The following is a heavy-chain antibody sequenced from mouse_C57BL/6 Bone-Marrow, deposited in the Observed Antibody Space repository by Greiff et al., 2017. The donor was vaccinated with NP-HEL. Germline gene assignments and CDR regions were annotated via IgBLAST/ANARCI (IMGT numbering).Heavy chain of an antibody. CDR2: INYDGSST. V-gene: IGHV5-16*01. Sequence: EVQLVESEGGLVQPGSSMKLSCTASGFTFSDYYMAWVRQVPEKGLEWVANINYDGSSTYYLDSLKSRFIISRDNAKNILYLQMSSLKSEDTATYYGAREEDSSDYYYAMDYWGQGTSVTVSS. CDR1: GFTFSDYY. D-gene: IGHD3-2*01. CDR3: AREEDSSDYYYAMDY. J-gene: IGHJ4*01.